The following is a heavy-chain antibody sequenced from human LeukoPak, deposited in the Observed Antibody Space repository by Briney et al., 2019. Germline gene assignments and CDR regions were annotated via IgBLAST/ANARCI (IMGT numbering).Heavy chain of an antibody. J-gene: IGHJ4*02. CDR1: GGSISSSSYY. Sequence: SETLSLTCTVSGGSISSSSYYWGWIRQPPGKGLEWIGSIYYSGSTYYNPSLKSRVTISVDTSKNQFSLKLSSVTAADTAVYYCARAPYDSSGYSAFFDYWGQGTLATVSS. V-gene: IGHV4-39*01. CDR3: ARAPYDSSGYSAFFDY. CDR2: IYYSGST. D-gene: IGHD3-22*01.